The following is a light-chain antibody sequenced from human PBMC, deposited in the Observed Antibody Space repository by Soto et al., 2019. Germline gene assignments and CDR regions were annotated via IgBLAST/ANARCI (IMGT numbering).Light chain of an antibody. Sequence: QSSPTQPPPPSWTPRQRVTTSFFWNNFNIGNKYVYWYQQFPGTAPKLLMYRNNQRPSGVPDRFSGSKSGTSASLDISGLRSEDEADYYCAAWDAGVGGPAFGGGTKVTVL. CDR1: NFNIGNKY. J-gene: IGLJ2*01. CDR3: AAWDAGVGGPA. V-gene: IGLV1-47*01. CDR2: RNN.